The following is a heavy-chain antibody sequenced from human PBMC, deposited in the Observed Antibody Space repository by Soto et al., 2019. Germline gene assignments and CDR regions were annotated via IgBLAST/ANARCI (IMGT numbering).Heavy chain of an antibody. V-gene: IGHV1-3*01. Sequence: GASVKVSCKASGYTFTSYAMHWVRQAPGQRLEWMGWINAGNGNTKYSQKFQGRVTITRDTSASTAYMELSSLRSEDTAVYYCARGYCSSTSCPNDAFDIWGQGTMVTVSS. D-gene: IGHD2-2*01. CDR1: GYTFTSYA. CDR2: INAGNGNT. CDR3: ARGYCSSTSCPNDAFDI. J-gene: IGHJ3*02.